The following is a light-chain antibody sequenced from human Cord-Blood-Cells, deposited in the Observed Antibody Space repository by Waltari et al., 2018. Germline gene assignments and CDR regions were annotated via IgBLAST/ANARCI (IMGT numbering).Light chain of an antibody. V-gene: IGLV3-1*01. Sequence: SYELTQPPSVSVSPGQTASIPCSGHKLGDKSACWYPQKPGQSPVLVFYQDSKRPPGIPERFSGSNSGNTATLTISGTQAMDEADYYCQAWDSSNVVFGGGTKLTVL. CDR2: QDS. J-gene: IGLJ2*01. CDR3: QAWDSSNVV. CDR1: KLGDKS.